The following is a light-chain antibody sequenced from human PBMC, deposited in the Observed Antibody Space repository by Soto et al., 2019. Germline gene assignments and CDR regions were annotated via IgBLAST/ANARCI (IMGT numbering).Light chain of an antibody. CDR3: QQYNSYPYT. J-gene: IGKJ2*01. CDR2: KAS. Sequence: DIQMTQSPSTLSASVGDRVTITCRASQSISSWVAWYQQKRGKAPKLLIYKASSLESGVPSRFSGSGSGTDFTLTISSLQPDDFATYYCQQYNSYPYTFGQGTKLEIK. V-gene: IGKV1-5*03. CDR1: QSISSW.